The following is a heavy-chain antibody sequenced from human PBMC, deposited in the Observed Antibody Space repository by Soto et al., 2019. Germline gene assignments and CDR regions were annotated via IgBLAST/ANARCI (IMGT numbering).Heavy chain of an antibody. J-gene: IGHJ6*02. CDR1: GYSFDNYW. CDR3: VRYRSRDYYYGMDV. V-gene: IGHV5-51*01. D-gene: IGHD1-26*01. CDR2: IYPGDSDR. Sequence: PGESLKISCKGSGYSFDNYWIGWVRQMPGKGLEWMAIIYPGDSDRRYSPSFQGQVTISADQSISTAYLQWSSLKASDTVNYYCVRYRSRDYYYGMDVWGQGTTVTVSS.